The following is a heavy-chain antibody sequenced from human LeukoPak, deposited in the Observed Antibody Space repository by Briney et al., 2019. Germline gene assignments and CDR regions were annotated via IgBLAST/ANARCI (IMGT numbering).Heavy chain of an antibody. J-gene: IGHJ3*02. D-gene: IGHD2-2*01. CDR1: GFTFSSYS. CDR2: ISSSSSTI. V-gene: IGHV3-48*04. CDR3: ARDRGPAPDAFDI. Sequence: PGGSLRLSCAASGFTFSSYSMNWVRQAPGKGLEWVSYISSSSSTIYYADSVKGRFTISRDNAKNSLYLQMNSLRAEDTAVYYCARDRGPAPDAFDIWGQGTMVTVSS.